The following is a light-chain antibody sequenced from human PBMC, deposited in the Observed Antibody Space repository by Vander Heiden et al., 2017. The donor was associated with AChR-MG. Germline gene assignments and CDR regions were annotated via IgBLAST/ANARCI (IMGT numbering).Light chain of an antibody. CDR2: GAS. Sequence: EIVMTQSPANLSVSPGERATLSCRASQSVSSNLAWYQQKPGQPPRLLIYGASSRATGIPARFSGSGSGTEFTLTISSLQSEDFAVYYCQQYNNWPPWTFGQGTKVDIK. V-gene: IGKV3-15*01. CDR3: QQYNNWPPWT. CDR1: QSVSSN. J-gene: IGKJ1*01.